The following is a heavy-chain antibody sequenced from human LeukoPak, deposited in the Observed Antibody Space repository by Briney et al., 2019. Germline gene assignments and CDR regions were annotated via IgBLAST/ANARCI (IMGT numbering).Heavy chain of an antibody. J-gene: IGHJ3*02. Sequence: PGGSLRLSCAASGFTFDDYGMSWVRQAPGKGLEWVAVISYDGSNKYYADSVKGRFTISRDNTKNSLYLQMNSLRAEDTAVYYCAKDGGSDPDSFDIWGQGTMVTVSS. D-gene: IGHD2-15*01. CDR3: AKDGGSDPDSFDI. V-gene: IGHV3-30*13. CDR1: GFTFDDYG. CDR2: ISYDGSNK.